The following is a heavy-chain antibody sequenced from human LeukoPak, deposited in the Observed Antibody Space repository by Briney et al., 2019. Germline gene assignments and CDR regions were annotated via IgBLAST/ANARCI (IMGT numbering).Heavy chain of an antibody. Sequence: GGSLRLSCAASGFTFNNYNMNWVRQAPGRALEWVSSITSSGTYIFYADSVKGRFTISRDNAKNSLYLQMNSLRDEDTAVYYCARDPPGYRIRYIGYWGQGTLVTVSS. CDR1: GFTFNNYN. CDR2: ITSSGTYI. V-gene: IGHV3-21*01. D-gene: IGHD1-14*01. CDR3: ARDPPGYRIRYIGY. J-gene: IGHJ4*02.